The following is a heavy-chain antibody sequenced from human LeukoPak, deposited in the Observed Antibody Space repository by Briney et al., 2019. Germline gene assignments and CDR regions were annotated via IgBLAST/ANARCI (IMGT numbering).Heavy chain of an antibody. J-gene: IGHJ3*02. Sequence: SETLSLTCTVSGGSISSSSYYWGWNRQPPGKGLEWIGSIYYSGSTYYNPSLKSRVTISLDTSKNQFSLELRSVTAADTAVYYCARENGNYAFDIWGQGTMVSVSS. CDR3: ARENGNYAFDI. V-gene: IGHV4-39*07. CDR1: GGSISSSSYY. D-gene: IGHD1-7*01. CDR2: IYYSGST.